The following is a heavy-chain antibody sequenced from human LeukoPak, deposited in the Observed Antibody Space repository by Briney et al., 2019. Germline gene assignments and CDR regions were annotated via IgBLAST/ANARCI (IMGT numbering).Heavy chain of an antibody. CDR1: GGSISSGSYY. V-gene: IGHV4-61*02. Sequence: SQTLSLTCTVSGGSISSGSYYWSWIRQPAGKGLEWIGRIYTSGSTNYNPSLKSRVTISGDTSKNQFSLRLSSVTAADTAVYYCARASYSYDINGWVPFDYWGQGTLVTVSS. CDR3: ARASYSYDINGWVPFDY. D-gene: IGHD3-22*01. CDR2: IYTSGST. J-gene: IGHJ4*02.